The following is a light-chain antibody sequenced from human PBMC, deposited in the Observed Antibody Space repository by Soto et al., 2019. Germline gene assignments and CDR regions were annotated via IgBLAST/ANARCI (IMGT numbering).Light chain of an antibody. CDR2: DAS. J-gene: IGKJ4*01. V-gene: IGKV3-11*01. CDR1: QSLSSS. CDR3: QHRANWPLT. Sequence: EIVLTQSPGTLSLSPGERATLSCRASQSLSSSLAWYQQKPGQAPMLLIYDASNRATGIPARFSGSGSGTDFTLTISSLEPEDFALYYCQHRANWPLTFGGGTKVDI.